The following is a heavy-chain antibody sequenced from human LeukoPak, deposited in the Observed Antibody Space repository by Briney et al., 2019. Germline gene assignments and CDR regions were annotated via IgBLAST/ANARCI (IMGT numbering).Heavy chain of an antibody. V-gene: IGHV3-48*03. CDR2: ISSSGNTI. D-gene: IGHD2-2*01. CDR1: GFRFSSYE. J-gene: IGHJ3*02. Sequence: GGSLRLSCAASGFRFSSYEMTWVRQAPGKGLEWVSYISSSGNTIYYADSVKGRFTISRDNADNSLYLQINSLRAEDTAVYYCARTYQGIAFDIWGHGTMVTVSS. CDR3: ARTYQGIAFDI.